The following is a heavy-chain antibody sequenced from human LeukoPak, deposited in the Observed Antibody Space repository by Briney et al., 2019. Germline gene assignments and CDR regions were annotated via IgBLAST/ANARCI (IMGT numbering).Heavy chain of an antibody. Sequence: GGSLRLSCAASGFTFSRYGMHWVRQAPGKGLEWVAVIWSDGSNQSYVDSVKGRFTISRNNSKKTLSLQMNSLRADDTAIYYCAKSGAMDVWGKGTTVTVSS. D-gene: IGHD3-10*01. CDR1: GFTFSRYG. CDR3: AKSGAMDV. J-gene: IGHJ6*03. CDR2: IWSDGSNQ. V-gene: IGHV3-33*03.